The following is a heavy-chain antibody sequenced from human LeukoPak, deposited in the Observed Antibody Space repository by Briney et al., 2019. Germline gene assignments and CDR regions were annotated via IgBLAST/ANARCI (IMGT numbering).Heavy chain of an antibody. CDR2: IYYSGST. Sequence: SETLSLTCTVSGGSISSYYWSWIRQPPGKGLEWIGYIYYSGSTNYNPSLKSRVIISVDASKNQFSLKLSSVTAADTAVYYCARLGGVAFDIWGQGTMVTVSS. D-gene: IGHD3-10*01. CDR1: GGSISSYY. V-gene: IGHV4-59*01. J-gene: IGHJ3*02. CDR3: ARLGGVAFDI.